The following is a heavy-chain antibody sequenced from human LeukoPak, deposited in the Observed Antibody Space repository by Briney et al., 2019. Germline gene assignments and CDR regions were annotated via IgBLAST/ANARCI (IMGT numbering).Heavy chain of an antibody. CDR3: AIHEHLGELSSPFDC. D-gene: IGHD3-16*02. Sequence: GESLKVSCKGSGYSFSHHWIGWVRQMPGKGLEWMGIVYPGDSDTRYTPSFQGQVTISADKSTNTAYLQWSSLKTSDTAMYYCAIHEHLGELSSPFDCWGQGTLVTVSS. V-gene: IGHV5-51*01. CDR2: VYPGDSDT. CDR1: GYSFSHHW. J-gene: IGHJ4*02.